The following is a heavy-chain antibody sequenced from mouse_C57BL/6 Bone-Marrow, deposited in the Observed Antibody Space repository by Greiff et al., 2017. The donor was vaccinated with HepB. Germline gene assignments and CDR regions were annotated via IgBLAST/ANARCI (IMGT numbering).Heavy chain of an antibody. CDR1: GYAFSSYW. D-gene: IGHD1-1*01. Sequence: VQLQQSGAELVKPGASVKISCKASGYAFSSYWMNWVKQRPGKGLEWIGQIYPGDGDTNYNGKFKGKATLTADKSSSTAYMQLSSLTSEDSAVYFCAREGLLRGGFDYWGQGTTLTVSS. CDR3: AREGLLRGGFDY. J-gene: IGHJ2*01. CDR2: IYPGDGDT. V-gene: IGHV1-80*01.